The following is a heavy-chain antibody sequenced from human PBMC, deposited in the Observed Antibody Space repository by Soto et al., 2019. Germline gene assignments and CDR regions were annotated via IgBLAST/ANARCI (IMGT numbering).Heavy chain of an antibody. V-gene: IGHV3-11*06. Sequence: PVGSLRLSCAASGFTFSDYYMSWIRQAPGKGLEWVSYISSSSSYTNYADSVKGRFTISRDNAKNSLYLQMNSLRAEDTAVYYCARDIETPGAWRYYGMDVWGQGTTVTVSS. D-gene: IGHD3-10*01. CDR2: ISSSSSYT. CDR1: GFTFSDYY. CDR3: ARDIETPGAWRYYGMDV. J-gene: IGHJ6*02.